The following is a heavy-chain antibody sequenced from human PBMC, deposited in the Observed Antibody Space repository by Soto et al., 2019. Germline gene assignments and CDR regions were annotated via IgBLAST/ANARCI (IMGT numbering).Heavy chain of an antibody. Sequence: SETLSLTCTVSGGSISSSSYYWGWIRQPPGKGLEWIGSIYYRGNTYYNPSLKSRVTISVDTSKNQFSLKLSSVTAADTAVYYCARERPDGSRLDPWGQGTLVTVSS. V-gene: IGHV4-39*07. CDR3: ARERPDGSRLDP. CDR1: GGSISSSSYY. CDR2: IYYRGNT. D-gene: IGHD6-13*01. J-gene: IGHJ5*02.